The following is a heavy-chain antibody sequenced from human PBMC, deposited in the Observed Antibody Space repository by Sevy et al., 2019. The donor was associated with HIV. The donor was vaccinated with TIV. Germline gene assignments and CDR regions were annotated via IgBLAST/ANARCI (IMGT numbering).Heavy chain of an antibody. CDR2: LNPNRVNT. V-gene: IGHV1-8*01. J-gene: IGHJ6*02. D-gene: IGHD3-22*01. CDR3: ARYYYDSSGYYDYSGMDV. Sequence: ASVKVSCKASGYTFTSYDINWVRQATGQGLEWMGWLNPNRVNTGYAQKFQGRVTMTRNTSISTAYMELRSLRSEDTAIYYCARYYYDSSGYYDYSGMDVWVQGTTVTVSS. CDR1: GYTFTSYD.